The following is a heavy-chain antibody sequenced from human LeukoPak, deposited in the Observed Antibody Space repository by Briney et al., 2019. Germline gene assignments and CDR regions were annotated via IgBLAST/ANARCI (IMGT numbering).Heavy chain of an antibody. CDR2: IYYSGST. D-gene: IGHD3-10*01. J-gene: IGHJ4*02. CDR1: GGSISSSSYY. CDR3: ARVVRGSGITDY. Sequence: SETLSLTCTVSGGSISSSSYYWGWIRQPPGKGLEWIGSIYYSGSTYYNPSLKSRVTMSVDTSKNQFSLKLSSVTAADTAVYYCARVVRGSGITDYWGQGTLVTVSS. V-gene: IGHV4-39*07.